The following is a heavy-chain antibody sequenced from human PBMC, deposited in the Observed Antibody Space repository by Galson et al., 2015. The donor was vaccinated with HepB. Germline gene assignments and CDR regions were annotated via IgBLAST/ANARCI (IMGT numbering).Heavy chain of an antibody. V-gene: IGHV3-23*01. Sequence: SLRLSCAASGFTFSSYAMSWVRQAPGKGLEWVSAISGSGGSTYYADSVKGRFTISRDNSKNTLYLQMSSLRAEDTAVYYCVKSGSSWENWFDPWGQGTLVTVSS. CDR1: GFTFSSYA. D-gene: IGHD6-13*01. J-gene: IGHJ5*02. CDR3: VKSGSSWENWFDP. CDR2: ISGSGGST.